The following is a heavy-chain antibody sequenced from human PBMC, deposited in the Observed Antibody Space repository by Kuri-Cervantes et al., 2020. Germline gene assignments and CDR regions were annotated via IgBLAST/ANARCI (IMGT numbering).Heavy chain of an antibody. CDR3: AREASGALDS. J-gene: IGHJ5*01. CDR2: VSSDGSIR. CDR1: GFMFRRHA. Sequence: GESLKISCAASGFMFRRHAIHWVRQAPGKGLDWVAVVSSDGSIRYYGDSVKGRFTISRDSPKNTLYLQMNTLRADDTAVYYCAREASGALDSWGQGTLVTVSS. V-gene: IGHV3-30*04. D-gene: IGHD5-12*01.